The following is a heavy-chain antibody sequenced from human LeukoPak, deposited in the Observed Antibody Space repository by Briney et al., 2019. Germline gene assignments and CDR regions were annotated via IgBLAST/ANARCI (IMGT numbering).Heavy chain of an antibody. CDR3: ANAVVPAAKDYYGMDV. D-gene: IGHD2-2*01. V-gene: IGHV4-31*03. CDR1: GGSISSGGYY. J-gene: IGHJ6*04. Sequence: PSETLSLTCTVSGGSISSGGYYWSWIRQHPGKGLEWIGYIYYSGSTYYNPSLKGRVTISVDTSKNQFSLKLSSVTAADTAVYYCANAVVPAAKDYYGMDVWGKGTTVTVSS. CDR2: IYYSGST.